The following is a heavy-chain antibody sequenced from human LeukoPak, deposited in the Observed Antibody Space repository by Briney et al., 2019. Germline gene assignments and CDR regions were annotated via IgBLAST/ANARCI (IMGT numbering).Heavy chain of an antibody. D-gene: IGHD6-19*01. CDR3: AKERYSSGWYRYYFDY. J-gene: IGHJ4*02. Sequence: GGSLRLSCAASGFTFDDYAMHWVRQAPGKGLEWVSGISWNSGSIGYADSVKGRFTISRDNAKNSLYLQMNSLRAEDTAVYYCAKERYSSGWYRYYFDYWGQGTLVTVSS. CDR2: ISWNSGSI. CDR1: GFTFDDYA. V-gene: IGHV3-9*01.